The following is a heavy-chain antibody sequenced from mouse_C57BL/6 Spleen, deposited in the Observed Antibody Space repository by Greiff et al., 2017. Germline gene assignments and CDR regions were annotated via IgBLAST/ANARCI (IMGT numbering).Heavy chain of an antibody. J-gene: IGHJ2*01. V-gene: IGHV1-55*01. CDR3: ARYYGSSSYFDY. CDR2: IYPGSGST. D-gene: IGHD1-1*01. Sequence: VQLQQPGAELVKPGASVKMSCKASGYTFTSYWITWVKQRPGQGLEWIGDIYPGSGSTNYNEKFKSKATLTVDTSSSTAYMQLSSLTSEDSAVYYCARYYGSSSYFDYWGQGTTRTVSS. CDR1: GYTFTSYW.